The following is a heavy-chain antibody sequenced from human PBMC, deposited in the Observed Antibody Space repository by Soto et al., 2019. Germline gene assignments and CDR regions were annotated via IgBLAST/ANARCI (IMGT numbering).Heavy chain of an antibody. Sequence: GGSLRLSCAASGFTFRSYNMNCFRQSPWKWLEWVSSISSSSSYIYYADSVKGRFTISRDNAKNSLYLQMNSLRAEDTAVYYCARGRVAYWGQGTMVTVSS. CDR3: ARGRVAY. CDR1: GFTFRSYN. V-gene: IGHV3-21*01. J-gene: IGHJ4*02. CDR2: ISSSSSYI.